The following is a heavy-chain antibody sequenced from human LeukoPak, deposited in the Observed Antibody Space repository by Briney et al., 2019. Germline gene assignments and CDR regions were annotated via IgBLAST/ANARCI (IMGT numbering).Heavy chain of an antibody. D-gene: IGHD2/OR15-2a*01. CDR2: IYSSGST. J-gene: IGHJ6*02. Sequence: GGSLRLSCAASGFRFSDYSMNWVRQAPGKGLEWVSVIYSSGSTYYADSVRGRFTISRDNSKNTLYLQMNSLRAEDTAVYYCARGFYGDYYYYYGMDVWGQGTTVTVSS. CDR3: ARGFYGDYYYYYGMDV. V-gene: IGHV3-66*01. CDR1: GFRFSDYS.